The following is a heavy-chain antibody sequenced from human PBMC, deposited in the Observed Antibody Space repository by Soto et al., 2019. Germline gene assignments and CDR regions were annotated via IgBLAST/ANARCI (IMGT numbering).Heavy chain of an antibody. CDR2: ISGSGGST. CDR3: TYVSTPFDY. D-gene: IGHD3-10*02. V-gene: IGHV3-23*01. Sequence: EVQLLESGGGLVQPGGSLRLSCAASGFTFSSYAMSWVRQAPGKGLEWVSAISGSGGSTYYADSVKGRFTISRDNSKNTLYLQMNSLTAEYTALYYCTYVSTPFDYWGQGTLDTVSS. CDR1: GFTFSSYA. J-gene: IGHJ4*02.